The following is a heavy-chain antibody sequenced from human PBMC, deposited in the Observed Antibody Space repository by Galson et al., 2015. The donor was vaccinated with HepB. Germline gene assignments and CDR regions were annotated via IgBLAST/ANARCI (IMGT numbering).Heavy chain of an antibody. J-gene: IGHJ6*03. CDR2: INHSGST. D-gene: IGHD4-17*01. Sequence: LSLTCAVYGGSFSGYYWSWIRQPPGKGLEWIGEINHSGSTNYNPSLKSRVTISVDTSKNQFSLKLRSVTAADTAVYYCARGTSYYGTYYYYMDVWGKGTTVTVSS. CDR1: GGSFSGYY. CDR3: ARGTSYYGTYYYYMDV. V-gene: IGHV4-34*01.